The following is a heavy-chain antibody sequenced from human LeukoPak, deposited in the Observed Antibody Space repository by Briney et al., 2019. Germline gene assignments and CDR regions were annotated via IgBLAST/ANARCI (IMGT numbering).Heavy chain of an antibody. V-gene: IGHV3-23*01. CDR3: AKGRYDSSGYDAFDI. D-gene: IGHD3-22*01. CDR1: GFTFSSYA. CDR2: ISGSGGST. Sequence: PGGSLRLSCAASGFTFSSYAMSWVRQAPEKGLEWVSAISGSGGSTYYADSVKGRFTISRDTSQNTLFLQMNSLRAEDTAVYYCAKGRYDSSGYDAFDIWGQGTMVTVSS. J-gene: IGHJ3*02.